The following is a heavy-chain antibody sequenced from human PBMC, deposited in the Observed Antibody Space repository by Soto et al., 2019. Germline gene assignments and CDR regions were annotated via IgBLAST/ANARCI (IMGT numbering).Heavy chain of an antibody. CDR1: GGSISSYY. Sequence: PSETLSLTCTVSGGSISSYYWSWIRQPPGKGLEWIGYIYYSGSTNYNPSHKSRVTISVDTSKNQISLKMSSVTAADTAVYYCARHKSARGIISPFDYWGQGTLVTVSS. V-gene: IGHV4-59*08. CDR3: ARHKSARGIISPFDY. D-gene: IGHD3-3*02. CDR2: IYYSGST. J-gene: IGHJ4*02.